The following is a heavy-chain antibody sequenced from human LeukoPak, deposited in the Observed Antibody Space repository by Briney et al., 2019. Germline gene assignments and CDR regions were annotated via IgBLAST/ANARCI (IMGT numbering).Heavy chain of an antibody. CDR2: IYYSGST. D-gene: IGHD5-24*01. CDR1: GGSISSSSYY. J-gene: IGHJ5*02. V-gene: IGHV4-39*01. CDR3: ARVGPGWVQNWFDP. Sequence: SETLSLTCTVSGGSISSSSYYWGWIRQPPGKGLEWIGSIYYSGSTYYNPSLKSRVTISVDTSKNQFSLKLSSVTAADTAVYYCARVGPGWVQNWFDPWGQGTLVTVSS.